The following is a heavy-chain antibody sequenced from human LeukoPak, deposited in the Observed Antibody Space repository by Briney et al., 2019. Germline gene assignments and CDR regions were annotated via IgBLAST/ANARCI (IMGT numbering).Heavy chain of an antibody. D-gene: IGHD6-19*01. Sequence: SQTLSLTCAISGDSVSSNSAAWNWIRQSPLRGLEWLGRTYYRSKWYNDYAVSVKSRITINPDTSKNQFSLQLNSVTPEDTAVYYCAASKLAVAGPLDYWGQGTLVTVSS. CDR2: TYYRSKWYN. CDR3: AASKLAVAGPLDY. V-gene: IGHV6-1*01. J-gene: IGHJ4*02. CDR1: GDSVSSNSAA.